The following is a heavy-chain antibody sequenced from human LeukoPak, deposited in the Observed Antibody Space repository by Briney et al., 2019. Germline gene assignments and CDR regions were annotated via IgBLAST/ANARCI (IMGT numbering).Heavy chain of an antibody. CDR2: MDKKDNCYAT. V-gene: IGHV3-73*01. J-gene: IGHJ5*02. CDR3: TRDSGTYKWLDP. CDR1: GFTYSGSA. Sequence: GRSLKLSCAACGFTYSGSAIHCVRQSSGKGLEWVGHMDKKDNCYATTSAASVTGRFTISRDDSKNTAYLQMNSLKTEDTALYYCTRDSGTYKWLDPWGQGTLVTVSS. D-gene: IGHD1-26*01.